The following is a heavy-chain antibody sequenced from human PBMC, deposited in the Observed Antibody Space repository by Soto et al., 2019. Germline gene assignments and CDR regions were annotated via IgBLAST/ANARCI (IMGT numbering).Heavy chain of an antibody. CDR1: GYTFTSYD. Sequence: QVQLVQSGAEVKKPGASVKVSCKASGYTFTSYDINWVRQATGQGLEWMGWMNPNSGNTGYAQKFQGRVTMTRNTYISTAYMELSSLRSEDTAVYYCVRGPEALITTTLGGFDPWGQGTLVTVSS. CDR3: VRGPEALITTTLGGFDP. V-gene: IGHV1-8*01. D-gene: IGHD1-26*01. CDR2: MNPNSGNT. J-gene: IGHJ5*02.